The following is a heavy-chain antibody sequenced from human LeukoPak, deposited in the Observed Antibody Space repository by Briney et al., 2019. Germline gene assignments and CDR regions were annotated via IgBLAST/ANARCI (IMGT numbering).Heavy chain of an antibody. Sequence: PSETLSLTCAVYGGSFSGYYWSWIRQPPGKGLEWIGYIYYSGSTDYKPSLNSRVSMSVDTSKNQYSLRLSSVNGADTAVYYCARGYCSSTSCYVGRRVSKTFDYWGQGTLVTVSS. D-gene: IGHD2-2*01. CDR3: ARGYCSSTSCYVGRRVSKTFDY. CDR1: GGSFSGYY. CDR2: IYYSGST. V-gene: IGHV4-59*12. J-gene: IGHJ4*02.